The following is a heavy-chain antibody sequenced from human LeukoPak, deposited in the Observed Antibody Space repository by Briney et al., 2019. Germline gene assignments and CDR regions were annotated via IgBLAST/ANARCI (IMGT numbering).Heavy chain of an antibody. J-gene: IGHJ4*02. CDR2: VYSSGST. Sequence: SETLSLTCTVSGGSISSYYWSWIRQPAGKGLEWIGHVYSSGSTNYNPSLKSRLTMLVDTSKNQFSLELSSVTAADTAVYYCATVGGSVWYGFDYWGQGTLVTVSS. V-gene: IGHV4-4*07. CDR3: ATVGGSVWYGFDY. CDR1: GGSISSYY. D-gene: IGHD6-19*01.